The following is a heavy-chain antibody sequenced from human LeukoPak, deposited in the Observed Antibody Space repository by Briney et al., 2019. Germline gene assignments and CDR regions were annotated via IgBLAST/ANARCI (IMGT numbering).Heavy chain of an antibody. J-gene: IGHJ4*02. V-gene: IGHV1-18*01. CDR3: ARDRVPVDYYDSSGYYGGACDY. Sequence: EASVKVSCKASGYTFTGYGISWVRQAPGQGLEWMGWISAYNGNTNYAQKLQGRVTMTTDTSTSTAYMELRSLRSDDTAVYYCARDRVPVDYYDSSGYYGGACDYWGQGTLVTVSS. CDR2: ISAYNGNT. D-gene: IGHD3-22*01. CDR1: GYTFTGYG.